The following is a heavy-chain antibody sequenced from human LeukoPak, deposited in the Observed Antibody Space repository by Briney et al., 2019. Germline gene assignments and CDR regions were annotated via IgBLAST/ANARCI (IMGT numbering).Heavy chain of an antibody. CDR2: ISSSSSTV. Sequence: GGSLRLSCAASGFTFSSYRMNWLRQAPGKGLEWVSYISSSSSTVYYADSVKGRVTISRDNAKNSLYLQMNSLRDEDTAVYYCARDQSDYGDYFDYWGQGTLVTVSS. D-gene: IGHD4-17*01. J-gene: IGHJ4*02. V-gene: IGHV3-48*02. CDR1: GFTFSSYR. CDR3: ARDQSDYGDYFDY.